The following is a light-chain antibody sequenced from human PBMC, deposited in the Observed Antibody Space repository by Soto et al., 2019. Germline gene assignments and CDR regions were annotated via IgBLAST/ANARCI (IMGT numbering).Light chain of an antibody. J-gene: IGKJ4*01. Sequence: EMVVTQSPATLSVSPGERATLSCRASQDVSSNLARYQQKPGQAPSLLIYGASTRATGTPARFSGSGSGTEFTLTISSLQSEDYAVYFCQQYIRWPLTFGGGTKVDI. CDR3: QQYIRWPLT. CDR1: QDVSSN. V-gene: IGKV3-15*01. CDR2: GAS.